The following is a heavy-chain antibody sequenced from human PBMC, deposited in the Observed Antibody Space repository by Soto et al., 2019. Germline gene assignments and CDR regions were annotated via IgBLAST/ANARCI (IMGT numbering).Heavy chain of an antibody. CDR3: ASWTVSANNWFDP. CDR2: IRQDGGQI. J-gene: IGHJ5*02. V-gene: IGHV3-7*05. CDR1: GFTFSSYW. D-gene: IGHD2-8*01. Sequence: EVQLVESGGGLVLPGGSLRLSCAASGFTFSSYWMTWVRQAPGKGLEWVANIRQDGGQIDYVDSVKGRFTISRDNAKNSLYLQMNSLRAEDTAVYYCASWTVSANNWFDPWGQGTLVTVSS.